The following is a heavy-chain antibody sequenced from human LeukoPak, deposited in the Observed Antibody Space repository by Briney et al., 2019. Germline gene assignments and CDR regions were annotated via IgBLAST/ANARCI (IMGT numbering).Heavy chain of an antibody. D-gene: IGHD6-19*01. Sequence: GRSLRLSCAASGFTFDDYAMHWVRPAPGKGLEWVSGISWNSGSIGYADSVKGRFTISRDNAKNSLYLQMNSLRAEDTALYYCAKGWQWLALDYWGQGTLVTVSS. J-gene: IGHJ4*02. CDR3: AKGWQWLALDY. CDR2: ISWNSGSI. CDR1: GFTFDDYA. V-gene: IGHV3-9*01.